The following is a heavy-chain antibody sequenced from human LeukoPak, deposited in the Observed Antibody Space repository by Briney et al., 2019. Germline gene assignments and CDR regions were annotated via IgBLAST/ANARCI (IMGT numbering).Heavy chain of an antibody. CDR1: GYTFTSYD. Sequence: ASVSVSCKASGYTFTSYDINWVRQATGQGLEWMGWMNPNSGNTGYAQKFQGRVTITRDTSISTAYMELSSLRSEDTAMYYCATTRGVPAFDPWGQGTLVTVSS. CDR3: ATTRGVPAFDP. V-gene: IGHV1-8*03. CDR2: MNPNSGNT. J-gene: IGHJ5*02. D-gene: IGHD2-2*01.